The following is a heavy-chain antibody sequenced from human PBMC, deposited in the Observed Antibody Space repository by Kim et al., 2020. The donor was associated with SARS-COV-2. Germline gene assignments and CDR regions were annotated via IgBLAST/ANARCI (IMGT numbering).Heavy chain of an antibody. J-gene: IGHJ4*02. V-gene: IGHV3-11*01. Sequence: GGSLRLSCAASGFALTDYYMSWIRQTPGKGLEWIAYLSSGGNLIEYADSVKGRFTISRDTAKKSVYLQMNSLRADDTAIYYCAKGVKLDSWDQVTLFTDS. CDR1: GFALTDYY. CDR2: LSSGGNLI. CDR3: AKGVKLDS. D-gene: IGHD4-4*01.